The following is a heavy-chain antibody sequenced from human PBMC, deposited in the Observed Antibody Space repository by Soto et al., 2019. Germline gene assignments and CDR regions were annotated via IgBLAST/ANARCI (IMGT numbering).Heavy chain of an antibody. V-gene: IGHV1-18*01. J-gene: IGHJ6*02. CDR3: ARTYYDFWSGYPRAYYYYGMDV. CDR1: GYTFTSYG. CDR2: ISAYNGNT. D-gene: IGHD3-3*01. Sequence: ASVKVSCKASGYTFTSYGISWVRQAPGQGLEWMGWISAYNGNTNYAQKLQGRVTMTTDTSTSTAYMELRSLRSDDTAVYYCARTYYDFWSGYPRAYYYYGMDVWGQGTTVTVSS.